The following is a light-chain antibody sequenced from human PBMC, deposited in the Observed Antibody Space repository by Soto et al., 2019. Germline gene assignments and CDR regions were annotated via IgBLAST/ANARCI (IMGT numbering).Light chain of an antibody. CDR1: QIVSTIY. CDR2: GSS. V-gene: IGKV3-20*01. CDR3: QQYGTSPMYT. Sequence: EIVLTQSPGTLSLSPGERATLSCRASQIVSTIYLAWDQQKPGQAPRLLIYGSSSRAPGIPDRFSGSGSGTEFTLTISRLEPEDFAVYYCQQYGTSPMYTFGQGTKLEIK. J-gene: IGKJ2*01.